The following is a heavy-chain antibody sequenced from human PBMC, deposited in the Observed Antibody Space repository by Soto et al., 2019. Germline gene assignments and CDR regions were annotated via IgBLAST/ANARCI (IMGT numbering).Heavy chain of an antibody. CDR3: AREGEYYYDSSGYYFFDY. J-gene: IGHJ4*02. CDR2: ISAYNGNT. CDR1: GYTFTSYG. V-gene: IGHV1-18*01. Sequence: QVPLVQSGAEVKKPGASVKVSCKASGYTFTSYGISWVRQAPGQGLEWMGWISAYNGNTNYAQKLQGRVTMTTDTSTSTAYMELRSLRSDDTAVYYCAREGEYYYDSSGYYFFDYWGQGTLVTVSS. D-gene: IGHD3-22*01.